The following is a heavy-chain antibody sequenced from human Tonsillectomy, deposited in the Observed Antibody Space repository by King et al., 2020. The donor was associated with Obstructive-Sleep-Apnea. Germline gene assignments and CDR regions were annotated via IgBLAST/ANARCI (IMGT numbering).Heavy chain of an antibody. D-gene: IGHD3-10*01. CDR3: ARPLLRGMDAFDI. Sequence: VQLVQSGSDLKEVGASVKVSCKASGYTFTTYAMNWVRQAPGQGLEWMGWIHTNTGNPTYAQGFTGRFVFSLDTSVSTAFLQISSLEAEDTGVYYCARPLLRGMDAFDIWGQGTMVTVSS. CDR2: IHTNTGNP. J-gene: IGHJ3*02. V-gene: IGHV7-4-1*02. CDR1: GYTFTTYA.